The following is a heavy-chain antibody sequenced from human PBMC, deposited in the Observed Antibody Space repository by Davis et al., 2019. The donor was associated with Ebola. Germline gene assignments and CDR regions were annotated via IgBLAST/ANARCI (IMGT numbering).Heavy chain of an antibody. CDR1: GFTFSSYA. CDR2: ISGSGGST. V-gene: IGHV3-23*01. D-gene: IGHD6-6*01. Sequence: AGSLRLSCAASGFTFSSYAMSWVRQAPGKGLEWVSAISGSGGSTYYADSVKGRFTISRDNSKNTLYLQMGRLRSDDTAMYYCVRDFFEFSSSSFSDSWGQGTLVTVSS. J-gene: IGHJ4*02. CDR3: VRDFFEFSSSSFSDS.